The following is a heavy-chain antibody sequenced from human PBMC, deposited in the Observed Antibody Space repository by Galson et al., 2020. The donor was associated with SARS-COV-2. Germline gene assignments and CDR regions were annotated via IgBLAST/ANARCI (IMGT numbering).Heavy chain of an antibody. V-gene: IGHV4-39*01. CDR1: GGSISSSSYY. CDR3: ARFYYDSSGYYSHYFDY. J-gene: IGHJ4*02. CDR2: IYYSGST. D-gene: IGHD3-22*01. Sequence: ETSETLSLTFTVSGGSISSSSYYWGWIRQPPGKGLEWIGSIYYSGSTYYNPSLKSRVTISVDTSKNQFSLKLSSVTAADTAVYYCARFYYDSSGYYSHYFDYWGQGTLVTVSS.